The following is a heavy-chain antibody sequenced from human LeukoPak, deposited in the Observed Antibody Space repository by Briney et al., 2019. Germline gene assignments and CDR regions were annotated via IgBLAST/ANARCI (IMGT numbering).Heavy chain of an antibody. J-gene: IGHJ5*02. V-gene: IGHV1-69*04. CDR3: ASDITMVRGVIRDNWFDP. Sequence: SVKVSCKASGGTFSSYAISWVRQAPGQGLEWMGRIIPILGIANYAQKFQGRVTITADKSTSTAYMELSSLRSEDTAVYYCASDITMVRGVIRDNWFDPWGQGTLVTVSS. CDR2: IIPILGIA. D-gene: IGHD3-10*01. CDR1: GGTFSSYA.